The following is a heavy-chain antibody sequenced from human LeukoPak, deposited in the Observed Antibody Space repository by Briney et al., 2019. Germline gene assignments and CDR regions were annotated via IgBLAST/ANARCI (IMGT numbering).Heavy chain of an antibody. CDR1: GGSVSSNSAA. J-gene: IGHJ4*02. CDR2: TYYRSKWYN. CDR3: ARSGSGGWIDY. Sequence: QTLSLTCAISGGSVSSNSAAWNWMRQSPSRGLEWLGRTYYRSKWYNGYAVFVKSRISVNPDTSKNQFSLQLNSVTPEDTAVYYCARSGSGGWIDYWGQGTLVTVSS. D-gene: IGHD6-19*01. V-gene: IGHV6-1*01.